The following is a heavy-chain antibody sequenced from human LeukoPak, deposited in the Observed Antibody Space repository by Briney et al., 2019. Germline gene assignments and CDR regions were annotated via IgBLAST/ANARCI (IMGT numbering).Heavy chain of an antibody. CDR2: IYHSGST. V-gene: IGHV4-4*02. D-gene: IGHD6-13*01. Sequence: PSETLSLTCAVSGGSIGSSNWWSWVRQPPGKGLEWIGEIYHSGSTNYNPSLKSRVTISVDKSKNQFSLKLSSVTAADTAVYYCARGSGSSWYPDYFQHWGQGTLVTVSS. CDR1: GGSIGSSNW. CDR3: ARGSGSSWYPDYFQH. J-gene: IGHJ1*01.